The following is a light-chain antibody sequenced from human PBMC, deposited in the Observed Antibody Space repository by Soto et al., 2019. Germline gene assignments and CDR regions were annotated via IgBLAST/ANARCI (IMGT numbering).Light chain of an antibody. CDR2: QAS. CDR1: QSISRQ. Sequence: DIQMTQSPSTLSASGGDRVSITCRASQSISRQLAWYQQKPGKAPNLLFYQASYLDTGVPLRFTDSVSGTAVIFTISCLQPDALASYFCRQNQSYWSFVQRTKV. V-gene: IGKV1-5*03. CDR3: RQNQSYWS. J-gene: IGKJ1*01.